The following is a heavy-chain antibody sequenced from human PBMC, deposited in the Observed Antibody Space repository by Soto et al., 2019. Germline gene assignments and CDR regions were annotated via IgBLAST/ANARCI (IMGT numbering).Heavy chain of an antibody. CDR1: GGSFSGYY. Sequence: SETLSLTCAVYGGSFSGYYWSWIRQPPGKGLEWIGEINHSGSTNYNPSLKSRVTISVDTSKNQFSLKLSSVTAADTAVYYCARSLPKATDVHWFDPWGQGTLVTVS. CDR3: ARSLPKATDVHWFDP. J-gene: IGHJ5*02. V-gene: IGHV4-34*01. D-gene: IGHD1-26*01. CDR2: INHSGST.